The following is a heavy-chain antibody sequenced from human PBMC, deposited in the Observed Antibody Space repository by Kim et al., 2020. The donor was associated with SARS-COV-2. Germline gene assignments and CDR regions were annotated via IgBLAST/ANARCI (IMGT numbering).Heavy chain of an antibody. V-gene: IGHV1-69*06. J-gene: IGHJ4*02. D-gene: IGHD3-22*01. CDR2: IIPIFGTA. CDR1: GGTFSSYA. CDR3: ARAHYYDSSGYYLYYFDY. Sequence: SVKVSCKASGGTFSSYAISWVRQAPGQGLEWMGGIIPIFGTANYAQKFQGRVTITADKSTSTAYMELSSLRSEDTAVYYCARAHYYDSSGYYLYYFDYWGQGTLVTVSS.